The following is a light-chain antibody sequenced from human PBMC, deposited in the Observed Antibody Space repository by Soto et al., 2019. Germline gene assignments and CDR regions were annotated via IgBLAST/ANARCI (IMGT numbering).Light chain of an antibody. CDR3: QQYNNWRRT. CDR1: QRVSSN. CDR2: GAS. V-gene: IGKV3-15*01. Sequence: EIVMTQSPATLSVSPGERATISCRARQRVSSNLAWYQQKPGQAPRLLIYGASTRATGIPARFSGSGSGTEFSLTISSLQSEDLAVYYCQQYNNWRRTFGQGTKGDIK. J-gene: IGKJ1*01.